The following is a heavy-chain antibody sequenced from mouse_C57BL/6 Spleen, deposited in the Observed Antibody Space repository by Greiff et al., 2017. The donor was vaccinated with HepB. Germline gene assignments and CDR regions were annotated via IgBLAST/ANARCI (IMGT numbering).Heavy chain of an antibody. CDR2: IYPGDGDT. Sequence: QVQLKESGAELVKPGASVKISCKASGYAFSSYWMNWVKQRPGKGLEWIGQIYPGDGDTNYNGKFKGKATLTADKSSSTAYMQLSSLTSEDSAVYFCARVITTVVVYYFDYWAKAPLSQSPQ. CDR1: GYAFSSYW. J-gene: IGHJ2*01. CDR3: ARVITTVVVYYFDY. D-gene: IGHD1-1*01. V-gene: IGHV1-80*01.